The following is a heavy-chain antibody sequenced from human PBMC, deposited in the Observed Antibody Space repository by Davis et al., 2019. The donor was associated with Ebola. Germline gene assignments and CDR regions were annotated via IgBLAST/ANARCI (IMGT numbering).Heavy chain of an antibody. V-gene: IGHV3-11*05. Sequence: GESLKISCAASRFTFSDYYMSWIRQAPGRGLEWVSYISSSTTYTDYADSVKGRFTISRDNAKNSLYLQMNSLRAEDTAVYYCAKVSSSGWYYFDYWGQGTLVTVSS. D-gene: IGHD6-19*01. CDR2: ISSSTTYT. CDR1: RFTFSDYY. J-gene: IGHJ4*02. CDR3: AKVSSSGWYYFDY.